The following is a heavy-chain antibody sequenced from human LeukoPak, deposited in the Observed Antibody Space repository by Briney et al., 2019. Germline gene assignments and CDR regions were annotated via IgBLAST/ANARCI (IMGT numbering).Heavy chain of an antibody. CDR1: GGSIGRYH. V-gene: IGHV4-59*01. CDR2: IYYNGST. CDR3: ARDSTSMGDFDY. D-gene: IGHD5-18*01. Sequence: ETSETLSLTCTVSGGSIGRYHWSWLRQPPGKGLEWIGFIYYNGSTKYNPSLKSRVTISVDTSKNQFSLKLTSVTAADTAMYYCARDSTSMGDFDYWGQGTLVTVSS. J-gene: IGHJ4*02.